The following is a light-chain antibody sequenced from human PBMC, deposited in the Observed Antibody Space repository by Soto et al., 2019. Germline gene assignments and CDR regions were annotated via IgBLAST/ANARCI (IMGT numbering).Light chain of an antibody. Sequence: DIQLTQSTSFLSASVGDRVTITCRASQDISNFLAWFQQKPGRAPKLLIYAVFTLQSGVPSRFSGSGSGAEFTLTISSLQPEDFATYYCQQLDSYPLTFGGGTKVDIK. V-gene: IGKV1-9*01. CDR2: AVF. J-gene: IGKJ4*01. CDR1: QDISNF. CDR3: QQLDSYPLT.